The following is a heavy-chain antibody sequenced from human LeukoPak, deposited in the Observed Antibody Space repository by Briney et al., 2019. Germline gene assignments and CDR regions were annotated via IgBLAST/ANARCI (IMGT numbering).Heavy chain of an antibody. CDR1: GGSISSSSYY. CDR3: ARLSRNPGYSSGWPYFDY. V-gene: IGHV4-39*01. CDR2: IYYSGST. Sequence: SETLSLTCTVSGGSISSSSYYWGWIRQPPGKGLEWIGSIYYSGSTYYNPSLKSRVTISVDTSKNQFSLKLSSVTAADTAVYYCARLSRNPGYSSGWPYFDYWGQGALVTVSS. D-gene: IGHD6-19*01. J-gene: IGHJ4*02.